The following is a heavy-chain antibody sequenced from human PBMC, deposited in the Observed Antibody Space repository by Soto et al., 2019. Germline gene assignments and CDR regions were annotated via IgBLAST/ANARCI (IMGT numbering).Heavy chain of an antibody. Sequence: QVQLQESGPGLVKPSETLSLTCTVSGGSISSYYWSWIRQPPGKGLEWIRYIYYSGSTNYNPSLKSRVTMSVDSSKNQFSLKLSSVTAADTDVYYCAREGVGSLGAFDIWGQGTMVTVSS. CDR1: GGSISSYY. CDR2: IYYSGST. D-gene: IGHD3-10*01. CDR3: AREGVGSLGAFDI. V-gene: IGHV4-59*01. J-gene: IGHJ3*02.